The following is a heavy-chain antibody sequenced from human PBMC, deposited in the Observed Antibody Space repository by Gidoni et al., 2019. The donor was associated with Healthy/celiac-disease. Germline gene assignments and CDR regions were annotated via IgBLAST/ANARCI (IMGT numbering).Heavy chain of an antibody. J-gene: IGHJ5*02. V-gene: IGHV1-69-2*01. CDR2: VDPEDGET. CDR3: ATVTRENWFDP. CDR1: GYTCTDYY. D-gene: IGHD7-27*01. Sequence: EVQLVQSGAEVKKPGATVKISCKASGYTCTDYYMHWVQQAPGKGLEWMGLVDPEDGETIYAEKFQGRVTITSDTSTDTANMELSSLRSEDTAVYYCATVTRENWFDPWGQGTLVTVSS.